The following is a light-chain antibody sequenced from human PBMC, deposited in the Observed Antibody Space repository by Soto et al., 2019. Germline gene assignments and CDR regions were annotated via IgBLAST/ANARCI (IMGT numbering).Light chain of an antibody. V-gene: IGKV3-20*01. J-gene: IGKJ5*01. CDR1: QTVSSY. CDR3: QQYGTSPIT. Sequence: ENVLTQSPGTLSLSPGERATLSCRASQTVSSYLTWYQQRPGQAPRLLICGASKRATGIPDRFSGSGSGTDFTLTISRLEPEDFALYYCQQYGTSPITFGQGTRLEIK. CDR2: GAS.